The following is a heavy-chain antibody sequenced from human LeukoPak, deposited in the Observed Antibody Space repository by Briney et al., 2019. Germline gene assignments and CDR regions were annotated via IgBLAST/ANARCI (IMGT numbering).Heavy chain of an antibody. Sequence: ASVKVSCKASGGTFSSYAISWVRQAPGQGLEWMGGIIPIFGTANYAQKSQGRVTITADESTSTAYMELSSLRSEDTAVYYCARGTVPTDFDYWGQGTLVTVSS. CDR1: GGTFSSYA. J-gene: IGHJ4*02. V-gene: IGHV1-69*13. CDR3: ARGTVPTDFDY. CDR2: IIPIFGTA. D-gene: IGHD4-17*01.